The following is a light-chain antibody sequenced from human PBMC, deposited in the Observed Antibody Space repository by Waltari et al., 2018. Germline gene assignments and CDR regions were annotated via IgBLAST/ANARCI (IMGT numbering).Light chain of an antibody. Sequence: QSALTQPASVSASPGQSITVSCSGSISDIGLFNVVSWFQQYPGKPPRLIIYEVNKRPPGISDRFSATKSGNVASLTISGLQADDEADYYCCSFTSSSTYVFGSGTTVTVL. CDR3: CSFTSSSTYV. CDR2: EVN. CDR1: ISDIGLFNV. V-gene: IGLV2-23*02. J-gene: IGLJ1*01.